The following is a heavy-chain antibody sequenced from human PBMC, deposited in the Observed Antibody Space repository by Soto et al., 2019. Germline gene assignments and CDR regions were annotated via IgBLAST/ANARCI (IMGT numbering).Heavy chain of an antibody. V-gene: IGHV4-61*01. CDR1: GGSVRDGSYY. D-gene: IGHD1-7*01. CDR2: IYHSGST. Sequence: SETLSLTCTVSGGSVRDGSYYWAWLRQPPGKGLEWIGHIYHSGSTIYNPSLKSRDTISIDTSKSQFSLNLNSMTAADTAVYYCAGYNWNYYFDPWGQGTLVTVSS. CDR3: AGYNWNYYFDP. J-gene: IGHJ5*02.